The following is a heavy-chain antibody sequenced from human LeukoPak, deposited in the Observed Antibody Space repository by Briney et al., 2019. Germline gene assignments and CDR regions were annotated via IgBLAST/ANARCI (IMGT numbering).Heavy chain of an antibody. CDR2: INHSGST. V-gene: IGHV4-34*01. D-gene: IGHD3-22*01. J-gene: IGHJ4*02. CDR3: ARDAYYYDSSGYGGGFDY. Sequence: PSETLSLTCAVYGGSFSGYYWSWIRQPPGKGLEWIGEINHSGSTNYNPSLKSRVTISVDTSKNQFPLKLSSVTAADTAVYYCARDAYYYDSSGYGGGFDYWGQGTLVTVSS. CDR1: GGSFSGYY.